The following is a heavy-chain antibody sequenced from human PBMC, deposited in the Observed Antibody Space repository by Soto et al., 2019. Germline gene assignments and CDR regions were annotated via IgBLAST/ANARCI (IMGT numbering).Heavy chain of an antibody. J-gene: IGHJ6*02. CDR1: GFTFSSYS. CDR3: ARAPWGGDSYGMDV. Sequence: EVQLVESGGGLVKPGGSLRLSCAASGFTFSSYSMNWVRQAPGKGLEWVSSISSSSSYIYYADSVKGRFTISRDNAKNSLYLQMNSLRAEDPAVYYCARAPWGGDSYGMDVWGQGTTVTVSS. D-gene: IGHD2-21*02. V-gene: IGHV3-21*01. CDR2: ISSSSSYI.